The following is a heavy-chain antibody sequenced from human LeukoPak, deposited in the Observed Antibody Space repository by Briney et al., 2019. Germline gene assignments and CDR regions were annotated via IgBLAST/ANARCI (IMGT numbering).Heavy chain of an antibody. D-gene: IGHD2-15*01. CDR2: IYYSGST. V-gene: IGHV4-39*01. CDR3: ATVVVAGFDY. CDR1: GGSISSSSYY. Sequence: SEALSLTCTVSGGSISSSSYYWGWIRQPPGKGLEWIGSIYYSGSTYYNPPLKSRVTISVDTSKNQFSLKLSSVTAADTAVYYCATVVVAGFDYWGQGTLVTVSS. J-gene: IGHJ4*02.